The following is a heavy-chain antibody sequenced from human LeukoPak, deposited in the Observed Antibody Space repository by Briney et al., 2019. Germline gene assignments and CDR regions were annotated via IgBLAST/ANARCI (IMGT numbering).Heavy chain of an antibody. CDR3: ARHPSRAAVTGTGLDY. CDR1: GGSISYYY. Sequence: SETLSLTCTVSGGSISYYYWSWIRQPPGKRLEWIGYIYYSGDTKYNPSLKSRVTMSVDTSRNQFSLKLTSVTAADTAIYYCARHPSRAAVTGTGLDYWGQGTLVTVSS. V-gene: IGHV4-59*08. CDR2: IYYSGDT. J-gene: IGHJ4*02. D-gene: IGHD6-19*01.